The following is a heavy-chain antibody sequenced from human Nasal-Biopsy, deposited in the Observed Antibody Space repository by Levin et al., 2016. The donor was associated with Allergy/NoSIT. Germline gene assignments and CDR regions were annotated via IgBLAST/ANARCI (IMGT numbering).Heavy chain of an antibody. CDR1: GYTFTGHY. J-gene: IGHJ4*02. D-gene: IGHD5-12*01. V-gene: IGHV1-2*02. CDR2: ISPNNGGT. CDR3: AVKRTVSGLVDDF. Sequence: ASVKVSCKASGYTFTGHYLHWVRQAPGQGLEWVGWISPNNGGTNSAPKFWGRVTMTSDTSIDTAFLELTDLRPDDSAVYFCAVKRTVSGLVDDFWGQGTLVTVSS.